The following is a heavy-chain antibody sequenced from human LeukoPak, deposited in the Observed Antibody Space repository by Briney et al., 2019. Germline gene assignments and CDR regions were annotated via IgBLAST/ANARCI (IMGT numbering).Heavy chain of an antibody. J-gene: IGHJ4*02. V-gene: IGHV1-69*13. D-gene: IGHD4-23*01. CDR2: IIPIFGTA. Sequence: SVKVSCKASGGTFSSYAISWVRQAPGQGLEWMGGIIPIFGTANYAQKFQGRVTITADESTSTAYMELSSLRSEDTAVYYCGKEEQRVITPGLDYWGQGTLVTVSS. CDR1: GGTFSSYA. CDR3: GKEEQRVITPGLDY.